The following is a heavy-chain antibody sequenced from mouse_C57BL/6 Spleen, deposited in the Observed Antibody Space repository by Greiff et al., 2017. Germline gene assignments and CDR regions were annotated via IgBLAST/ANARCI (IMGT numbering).Heavy chain of an antibody. CDR2: IDPSDSYT. D-gene: IGHD3-2*02. J-gene: IGHJ2*01. CDR3: ARPDSSGFDY. V-gene: IGHV1-59*01. CDR1: GYTFTSYW. Sequence: QVQLKQSGAELVRPGTSVKLSCKASGYTFTSYWMHWVKQRPGQGLEWIGVIDPSDSYTNYNQKFKGKATLTVDTSSSTAYMQLSSLTSEDSAVYYCARPDSSGFDYWGQGTTLTVSS.